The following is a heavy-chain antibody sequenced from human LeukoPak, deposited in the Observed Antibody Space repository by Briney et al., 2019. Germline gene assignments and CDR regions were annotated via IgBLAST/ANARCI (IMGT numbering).Heavy chain of an antibody. CDR3: ARDYADYVGYFFFDY. D-gene: IGHD4-17*01. CDR1: GFTFNNYA. CDR2: IRGGGETT. J-gene: IGHJ4*02. V-gene: IGHV3-23*01. Sequence: PGGSLRLSCAASGFTFNNYAVNSVRQAPGKGLGWVACIRGGGETTSYADSAKSRFTISRDNSQNTLYLQMNSLRAEDRAVYYCARDYADYVGYFFFDYWGQGTLVTVSS.